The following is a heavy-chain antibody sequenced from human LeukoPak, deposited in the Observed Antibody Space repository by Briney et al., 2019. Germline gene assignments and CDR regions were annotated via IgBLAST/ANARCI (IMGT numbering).Heavy chain of an antibody. J-gene: IGHJ5*02. CDR1: GFTFSSYE. Sequence: PGGSPRLSCAASGFTFSSYEMNWVRQAPGKGLEWVSYISSSGSTIYYADSVKGRFTISRDNTKNSLYLQMNSLRAEDTAVYYCARDGKNGGFDPWGQGTLVTVSS. D-gene: IGHD1-14*01. CDR3: ARDGKNGGFDP. CDR2: ISSSGSTI. V-gene: IGHV3-48*03.